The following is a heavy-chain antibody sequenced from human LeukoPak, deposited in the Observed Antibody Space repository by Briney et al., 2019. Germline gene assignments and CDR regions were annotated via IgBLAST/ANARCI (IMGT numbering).Heavy chain of an antibody. CDR3: ARDTAVATRGRGACDY. Sequence: GGSLRLSCAASGFTFSSYAMHWVRQAPGKGLEYVSAISSNGGSTYYANSVKGRFTISRDNSKNTLYLQMGSLRAEDMAVYYCARDTAVATRGRGACDYWGQGTLVTVSS. CDR1: GFTFSSYA. V-gene: IGHV3-64*01. CDR2: ISSNGGST. J-gene: IGHJ4*02. D-gene: IGHD5-12*01.